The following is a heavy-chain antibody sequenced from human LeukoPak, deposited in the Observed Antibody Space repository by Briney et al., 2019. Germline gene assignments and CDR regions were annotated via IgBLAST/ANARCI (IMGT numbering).Heavy chain of an antibody. D-gene: IGHD3-10*01. CDR3: AKGDSMVRGVIDY. V-gene: IGHV3-23*01. Sequence: GGSLRLSCAASGFTFSSYGMSWVRPAPGKGLEWVEAISGSGGSTYYADSVKGRFTISRDNSKHTLYLQMNSLRAEDTAVYYCAKGDSMVRGVIDYWGQGTLVTVSS. J-gene: IGHJ4*02. CDR2: ISGSGGST. CDR1: GFTFSSYG.